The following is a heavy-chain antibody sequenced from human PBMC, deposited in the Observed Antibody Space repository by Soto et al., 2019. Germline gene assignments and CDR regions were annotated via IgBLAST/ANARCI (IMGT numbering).Heavy chain of an antibody. CDR3: ARRDKEEYFFDI. Sequence: PSETLSLTCTVSGGSVSSYHWSWFRQPPGKGLEWIGNIYYSGSTYYNPSLKSRVMISEATSKNQFSLKLTSVTAADTAVYYCARRDKEEYFFDIWGQGTMVTVSS. CDR2: IYYSGST. CDR1: GGSVSSYH. V-gene: IGHV4-59*02. D-gene: IGHD3-9*01. J-gene: IGHJ3*02.